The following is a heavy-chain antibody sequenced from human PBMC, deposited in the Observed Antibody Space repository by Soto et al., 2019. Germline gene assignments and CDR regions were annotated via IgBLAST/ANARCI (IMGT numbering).Heavy chain of an antibody. CDR2: IHSDGSST. V-gene: IGHV3-74*01. J-gene: IGHJ4*02. D-gene: IGHD3-9*01. CDR3: AKQTGTWVDSAVDF. CDR1: GFTSNDYW. Sequence: EVQLVESGGDLVQPGGSLRLSCAASGFTSNDYWMHWVRQATGKGLVWVSRIHSDGSSTDYADSVKGRFTISRDNAKNTLYLQMNSLKGEDTAVYYCAKQTGTWVDSAVDFWGQGTQVSVSS.